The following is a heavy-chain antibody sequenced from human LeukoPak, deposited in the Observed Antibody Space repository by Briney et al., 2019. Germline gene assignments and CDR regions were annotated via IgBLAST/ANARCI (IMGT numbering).Heavy chain of an antibody. Sequence: GGSLRLSGAASGFTFGSYWMSWVRQAPGKGLEWVANIKQDGSEKYYVDSVKGRFTISRDNAKNSLYLQMNSLRAEDTAVYYCARAHSPAIVVVPAAIRYYYYYYMDVWGKGTTVTVSS. CDR2: IKQDGSEK. D-gene: IGHD2-2*02. V-gene: IGHV3-7*01. CDR3: ARAHSPAIVVVPAAIRYYYYYYMDV. J-gene: IGHJ6*03. CDR1: GFTFGSYW.